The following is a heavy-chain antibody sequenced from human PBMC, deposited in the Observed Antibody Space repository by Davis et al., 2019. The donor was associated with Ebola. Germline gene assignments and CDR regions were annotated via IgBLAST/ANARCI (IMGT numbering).Heavy chain of an antibody. D-gene: IGHD6-6*01. Sequence: SETLSLTCAVYGGSFSGYYWSWIRQPPGKGLEWIGEINHSGSTNYNPSLKSRVTISVDTSKNQFSLKLSSVTAADTAVYYCARERIAALRGWFDPWGQGTLVTVSS. CDR3: ARERIAALRGWFDP. V-gene: IGHV4-34*01. CDR1: GGSFSGYY. J-gene: IGHJ5*02. CDR2: INHSGST.